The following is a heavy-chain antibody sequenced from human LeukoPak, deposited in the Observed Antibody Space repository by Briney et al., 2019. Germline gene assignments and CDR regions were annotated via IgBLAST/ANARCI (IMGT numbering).Heavy chain of an antibody. V-gene: IGHV4-59*01. Sequence: SETLSLTCTVSGGSISSFYWNWIRQPPGKGLEWIGNIYYSGSTNYNPSLKSRVSISVDTSKNQFSLKLRSVTAADTALYYCARSGATDAFDIWGQGTTVTVSS. CDR3: ARSGATDAFDI. CDR2: IYYSGST. D-gene: IGHD1-26*01. J-gene: IGHJ3*02. CDR1: GGSISSFY.